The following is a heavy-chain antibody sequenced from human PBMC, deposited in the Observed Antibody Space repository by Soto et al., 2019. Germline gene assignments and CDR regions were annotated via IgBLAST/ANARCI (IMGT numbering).Heavy chain of an antibody. J-gene: IGHJ4*02. CDR3: VRDSHGDY. V-gene: IGHV3-74*01. Sequence: EVQLVESGGGLVQPGGSLRLSCAGSGFTFSNYWMHWVRQAPGKGLEWVSRIDHDGPTDYADSVRGRFTISRDNAENTLYLHMNSLRPEDTAVYYCVRDSHGDYWGQGTLLTVSS. CDR2: IDHDGPT. CDR1: GFTFSNYW.